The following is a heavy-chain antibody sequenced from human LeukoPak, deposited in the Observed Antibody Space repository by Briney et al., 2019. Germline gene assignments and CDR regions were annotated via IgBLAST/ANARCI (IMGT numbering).Heavy chain of an antibody. Sequence: GGSLRLSCAASGFTFSSYGIHWVRQAPGKGLEWVAVIWYDGSNKYYADSVKGRFTISRDNSKNTLYLQMNSLRAEDTAVYYCAKDRATGGYYGDYWGQGTLVTVSS. CDR2: IWYDGSNK. J-gene: IGHJ4*02. CDR3: AKDRATGGYYGDY. CDR1: GFTFSSYG. V-gene: IGHV3-33*06. D-gene: IGHD3-22*01.